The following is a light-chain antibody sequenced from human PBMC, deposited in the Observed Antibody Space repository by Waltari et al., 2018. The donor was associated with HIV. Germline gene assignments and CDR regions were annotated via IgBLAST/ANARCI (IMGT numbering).Light chain of an antibody. Sequence: DIQITQSPSPLPASVGERVTISRQAVQASSNYVNWYQQKPGTAPKLLIYDASLLYPGVPSRFSGSGSGTYFTLTISRLQPEDIATYYCQKYNDPALTFGGGTKVQI. J-gene: IGKJ4*01. V-gene: IGKV1-33*01. CDR2: DAS. CDR1: QASSNY. CDR3: QKYNDPALT.